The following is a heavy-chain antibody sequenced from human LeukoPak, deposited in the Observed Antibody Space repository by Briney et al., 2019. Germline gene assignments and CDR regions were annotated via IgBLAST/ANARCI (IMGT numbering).Heavy chain of an antibody. CDR2: IKQDGSEK. CDR3: ARERHYYSDAFDI. D-gene: IGHD3-22*01. J-gene: IGHJ3*02. V-gene: IGHV3-7*01. Sequence: GGSLRLSCAASGFTFSSYAMSWVRQAPGKGLEWVANIKQDGSEKYYVDSVKGRFTISRDNAKNSLYLQMNSLRAEDTAVYYCARERHYYSDAFDIWGQGTMVTVSS. CDR1: GFTFSSYA.